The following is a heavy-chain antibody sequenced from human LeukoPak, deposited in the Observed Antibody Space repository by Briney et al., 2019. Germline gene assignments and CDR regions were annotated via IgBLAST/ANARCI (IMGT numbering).Heavy chain of an antibody. D-gene: IGHD3-22*01. CDR1: GFTFSSYW. CDR3: AKPRNPGDSSASFDY. V-gene: IGHV3-30*18. Sequence: GGSLRLSCAASGFTFSSYWMSWVRQAPGKGLEWVAVISYDATNIFYADSVKGRFTISRDNSKNTLYVQMNRLRNEDTAVYYCAKPRNPGDSSASFDYGGQGTLVTVPS. CDR2: ISYDATNI. J-gene: IGHJ4*02.